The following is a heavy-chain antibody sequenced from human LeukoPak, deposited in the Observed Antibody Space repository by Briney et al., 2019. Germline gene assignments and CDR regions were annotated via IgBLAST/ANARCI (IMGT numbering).Heavy chain of an antibody. CDR1: GGSFSGYY. D-gene: IGHD6-19*01. Sequence: SETLSLTCAVYGGSFSGYYWSWIRQPPGKGLEWIGEINHSGSTNYNPSLKSRVTISVDTSKNQFSLKLSSVTAADTAVYYCARGLGSGGWYGTPSSGRSDYWGQGTLVTVSS. CDR3: ARGLGSGGWYGTPSSGRSDY. V-gene: IGHV4-34*01. CDR2: INHSGST. J-gene: IGHJ4*02.